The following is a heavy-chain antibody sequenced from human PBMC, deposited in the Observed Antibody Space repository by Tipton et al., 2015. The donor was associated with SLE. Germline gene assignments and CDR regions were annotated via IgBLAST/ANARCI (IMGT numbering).Heavy chain of an antibody. D-gene: IGHD3-16*01. CDR2: IYYSGST. V-gene: IGHV4-59*11. Sequence: TLSLTCTVSGGSISIPYWSWFRQPPGKGLEWIGYIYYSGSTNYNPSLTSRVTISVDTSKNQFSLKLSSVTAADTAVYYCASGGIYFDYWGQATLVTVSS. CDR3: ASGGIYFDY. CDR1: GGSISIPY. J-gene: IGHJ4*02.